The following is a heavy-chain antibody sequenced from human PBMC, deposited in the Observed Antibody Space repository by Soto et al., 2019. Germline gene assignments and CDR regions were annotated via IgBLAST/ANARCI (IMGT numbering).Heavy chain of an antibody. J-gene: IGHJ5*02. CDR2: ISSNSAYI. Sequence: GGSLRLSCAASGFTFCSFTMNWVRQAPGKGLEWVSTISSNSAYIYYTDALRGRFTISRDNAKNSLHLQMNSLRAEDTAVYYCTRDASRDSSARGWFDPWGPGTLVTVSS. V-gene: IGHV3-21*01. D-gene: IGHD6-13*01. CDR3: TRDASRDSSARGWFDP. CDR1: GFTFCSFT.